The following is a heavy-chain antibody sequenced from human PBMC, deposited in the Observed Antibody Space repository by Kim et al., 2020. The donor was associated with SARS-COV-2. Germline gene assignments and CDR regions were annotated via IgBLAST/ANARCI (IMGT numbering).Heavy chain of an antibody. V-gene: IGHV3-53*04. CDR2: ST. CDR3: ARDLSYYGMDV. Sequence: STYYAESVKGRFTISRHNSKNTLYLQMNSLRAEDTAVYYCARDLSYYGMDVWGQGTTVTVSS. J-gene: IGHJ6*02.